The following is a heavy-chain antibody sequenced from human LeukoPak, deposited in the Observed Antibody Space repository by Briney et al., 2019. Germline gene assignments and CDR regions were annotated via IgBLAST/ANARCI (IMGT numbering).Heavy chain of an antibody. J-gene: IGHJ3*02. D-gene: IGHD4-23*01. V-gene: IGHV3-33*08. CDR3: ARDPSTMITPNAFDI. Sequence: GGSLRLSCAASGFSFSSFWMSWVRQAPGKGLEWVAVIWFDGSNEYYADSVKGRFTISRDNSRNTLYLQMNSLRAEDTAVYYCARDPSTMITPNAFDIWGHGTMVTVSS. CDR1: GFSFSSFW. CDR2: IWFDGSNE.